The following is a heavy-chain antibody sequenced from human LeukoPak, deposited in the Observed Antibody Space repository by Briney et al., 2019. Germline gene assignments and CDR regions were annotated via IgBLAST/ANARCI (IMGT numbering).Heavy chain of an antibody. V-gene: IGHV3-7*01. CDR2: IKQDGNEK. Sequence: PGGSLRLSCAASGFSISSYWMTWVRQAPGKRLEWVAHIKQDGNEKYYVDSVKGRFTISGDNAKNSLFLQMNSLRAEDTAVYYCARVGFYASSRYYPDYWGQGTLVSVSS. D-gene: IGHD2-8*01. CDR3: ARVGFYASSRYYPDY. J-gene: IGHJ4*02. CDR1: GFSISSYW.